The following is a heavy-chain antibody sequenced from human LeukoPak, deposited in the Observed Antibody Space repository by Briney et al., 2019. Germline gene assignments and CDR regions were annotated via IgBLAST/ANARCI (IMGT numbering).Heavy chain of an antibody. V-gene: IGHV1-46*01. D-gene: IGHD2-21*02. CDR1: GYTFTSYY. J-gene: IGHJ3*02. CDR3: AREAYCGGDCYSEEDAFDI. Sequence: ASVKVSCKASGYTFTSYYMHWVRQAPGQGLEWMGIINPSGGSTSYAQKFQGRVTMTRDMSTSTVYMELSSLRSEDTAVYYCAREAYCGGDCYSEEDAFDIWGQGTVVTVSS. CDR2: INPSGGST.